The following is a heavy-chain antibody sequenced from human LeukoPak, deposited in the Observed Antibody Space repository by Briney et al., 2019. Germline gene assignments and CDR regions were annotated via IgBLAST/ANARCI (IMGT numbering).Heavy chain of an antibody. CDR1: GGTFSRYA. D-gene: IGHD3-22*01. V-gene: IGHV1-69*13. CDR3: ARDASIYDNSAYYYLW. J-gene: IGHJ4*02. CDR2: ITPMFGTA. Sequence: SVKVSCKASGGTFSRYAISWVRQAPGQGLEWMGGITPMFGTANYAQKFQGRVTITAHESSSTAYMELSSLRSEDTAEYYCARDASIYDNSAYYYLWWGQGTLVTVSS.